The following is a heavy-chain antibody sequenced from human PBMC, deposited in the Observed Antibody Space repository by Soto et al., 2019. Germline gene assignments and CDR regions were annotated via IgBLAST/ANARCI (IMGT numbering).Heavy chain of an antibody. CDR3: AKDDSGYEWSDAFDI. Sequence: EVQLLESGGGLVQPGGSLRLSCAASGFTFSNYAMTWFRQAPGKGLEWVSTITGSGGSTYYADSVKGRFTISRDNSKNTLYLQMNSLRAEDTAVYYCAKDDSGYEWSDAFDIWGQGTMVTVSS. V-gene: IGHV3-23*01. CDR1: GFTFSNYA. CDR2: ITGSGGST. J-gene: IGHJ3*02. D-gene: IGHD5-12*01.